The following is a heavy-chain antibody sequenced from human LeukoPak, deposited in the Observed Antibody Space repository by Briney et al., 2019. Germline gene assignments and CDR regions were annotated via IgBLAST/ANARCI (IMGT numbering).Heavy chain of an antibody. CDR1: GYTLTELS. V-gene: IGHV1-24*01. J-gene: IGHJ4*02. CDR3: ATVRYGAMMFPRLFDY. D-gene: IGHD3-10*01. CDR2: FDPEDGET. Sequence: GASVKVSCKVPGYTLTELSMHWVRQAPGKGFEWMGGFDPEDGETIYAQKFQGRVTMTEDTSTDTAYMELSSLRSEDTAVYYCATVRYGAMMFPRLFDYWGQGTLVTVSS.